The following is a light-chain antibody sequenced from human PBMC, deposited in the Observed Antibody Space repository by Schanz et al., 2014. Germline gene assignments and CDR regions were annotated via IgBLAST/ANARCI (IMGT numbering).Light chain of an antibody. CDR1: SSDVGGYNY. CDR3: SSYTSSTLGV. V-gene: IGLV2-14*03. Sequence: QSALTQPASVSGSPGQSITISCTGTSSDVGGYNYVSWYQHHPGKAPKLMIFDVGNRPSGVSNRFSGSKSGNTASLTISGLQAEDEADYYCSSYTSSTLGVFGGGTKLTVL. CDR2: DVG. J-gene: IGLJ3*02.